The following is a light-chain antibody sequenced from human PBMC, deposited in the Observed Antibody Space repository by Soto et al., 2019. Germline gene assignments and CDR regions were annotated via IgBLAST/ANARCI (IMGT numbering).Light chain of an antibody. CDR1: SSSIGNNL. V-gene: IGLV1-51*01. Sequence: QSVLTQPPSVSAAPGQKVTISCSGSSSSIGNNLVSWYQQLPGTAPKLLIFDNYKRHSGIPDRFSGSKSGTSATLGITGLQTGDEADYYCGTWDTSLSAVVFGGGTKLTVL. CDR2: DNY. J-gene: IGLJ2*01. CDR3: GTWDTSLSAVV.